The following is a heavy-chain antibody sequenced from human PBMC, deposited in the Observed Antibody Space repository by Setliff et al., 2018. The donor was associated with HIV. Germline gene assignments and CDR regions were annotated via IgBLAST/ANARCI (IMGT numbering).Heavy chain of an antibody. J-gene: IGHJ3*02. Sequence: WASVKVSCKVSGYTLTELSMHWVRQAPGKGLEWMGGFDPEDGETIYAQKFRGRVTMTEDTSTDTAYMELSSLRSEDTAVYYCATDRILGYCSSTSCSNAFDIWGQGTMVTVSS. V-gene: IGHV1-24*01. CDR1: GYTLTELS. CDR2: FDPEDGET. D-gene: IGHD2-2*01. CDR3: ATDRILGYCSSTSCSNAFDI.